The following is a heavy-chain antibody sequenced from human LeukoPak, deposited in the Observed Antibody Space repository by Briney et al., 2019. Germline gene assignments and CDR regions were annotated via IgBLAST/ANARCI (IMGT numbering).Heavy chain of an antibody. D-gene: IGHD3-3*01. CDR1: GFTFSSYW. Sequence: GGSLRLSCAASGFTFSSYWMSWVRQAPGKGLEWVTNIKKDGSEKYYVDSVKGRFTIPRDNAKKSLYLQMNSVRDEDAAVYYCARDMGYYLFDYWGQGTLVTVSS. CDR2: IKKDGSEK. CDR3: ARDMGYYLFDY. J-gene: IGHJ4*02. V-gene: IGHV3-7*01.